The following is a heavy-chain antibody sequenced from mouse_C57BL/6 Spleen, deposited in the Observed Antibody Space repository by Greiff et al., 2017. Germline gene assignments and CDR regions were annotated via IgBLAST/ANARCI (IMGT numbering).Heavy chain of an antibody. J-gene: IGHJ1*03. CDR2: IYPGDGDT. CDR3: ARLDPYGNYWYFDV. D-gene: IGHD2-1*01. CDR1: GYAFSSSW. Sequence: VQLQQSGPELVKPGASVKISCKASGYAFSSSWMNWVKQRPGKGLEWIGRIYPGDGDTNYNGKFKGKATLTADKSSSTAYMQLSSLTSEDSAVYFCARLDPYGNYWYFDVWGTGTTVTVSS. V-gene: IGHV1-82*01.